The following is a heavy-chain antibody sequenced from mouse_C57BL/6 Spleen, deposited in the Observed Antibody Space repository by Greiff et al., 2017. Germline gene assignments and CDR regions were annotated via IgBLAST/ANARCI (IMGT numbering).Heavy chain of an antibody. CDR3: GREGSYNDNDY. CDR1: GYTFTSYW. Sequence: QVQLQQPGAELVMPGASVKLSCKASGYTFTSYWMHWVKQRPGQGLEWIGEIDPSDSYTNYNQKFKGKSTLTVDKSSSTAYMQLSSLTSEDSAVYYCGREGSYNDNDYWGQGTTLTVSS. J-gene: IGHJ2*01. V-gene: IGHV1-69*01. CDR2: IDPSDSYT. D-gene: IGHD2-4*01.